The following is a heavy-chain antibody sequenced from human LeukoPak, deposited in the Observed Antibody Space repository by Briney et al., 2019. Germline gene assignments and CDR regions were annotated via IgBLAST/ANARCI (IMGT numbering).Heavy chain of an antibody. D-gene: IGHD2-21*01. CDR3: ARDLVIRGWFDP. J-gene: IGHJ5*02. CDR2: INPSGGST. V-gene: IGHV1-46*01. CDR1: GYTFTSYY. Sequence: ASVKVSCKASGYTFTSYYMHWVRQAPGQGLEWMGIINPSGGSTSYAQKFQGRVTMTRDMSTSTAYMELSRLRSDDTAVYYCARDLVIRGWFDPWGQGTLVTVSS.